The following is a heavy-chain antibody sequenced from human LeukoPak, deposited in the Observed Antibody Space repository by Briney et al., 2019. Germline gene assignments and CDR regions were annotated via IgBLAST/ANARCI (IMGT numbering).Heavy chain of an antibody. Sequence: GGSLRLSCAASGFTFSSYWMHWVRHAPGKGLVWVSRINSDGSTSDYAGSVKGRFTISRDNSKNTLYLQMDSLRAEDTAVYYCARSKWNAFDYWGQGTLVTVSS. CDR2: INSDGSTS. D-gene: IGHD1-1*01. CDR3: ARSKWNAFDY. V-gene: IGHV3-74*01. J-gene: IGHJ4*02. CDR1: GFTFSSYW.